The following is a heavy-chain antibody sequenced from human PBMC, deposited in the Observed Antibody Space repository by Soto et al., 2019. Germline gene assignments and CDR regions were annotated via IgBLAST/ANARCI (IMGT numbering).Heavy chain of an antibody. V-gene: IGHV4-59*01. J-gene: IGHJ5*02. Sequence: ETLSLTCTVSGGSISSYYWSWIRQPPGKGLEWIGYIYYSGSTNYNPSLKSRVTISVDTSKNQFSLKLSSVTAADTAVYYCARSANSRLNWFDPWGQGTLVTVSS. CDR2: IYYSGST. D-gene: IGHD6-13*01. CDR1: GGSISSYY. CDR3: ARSANSRLNWFDP.